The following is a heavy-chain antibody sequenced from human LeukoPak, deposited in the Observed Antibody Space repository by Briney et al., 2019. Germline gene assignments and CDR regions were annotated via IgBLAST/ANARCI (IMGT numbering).Heavy chain of an antibody. V-gene: IGHV4-59*08. J-gene: IGHJ5*02. CDR1: GASISNYY. Sequence: SETLSLTCTVSGASISNYYWSWIRQPPGKGLEWIAYIYYSGSTKNNPSLKSRVTISVDTSENQFSLKLSSVTAADTAVYYCARRRGTCSSASCYGFDPWGQGTLVTVSS. CDR3: ARRRGTCSSASCYGFDP. CDR2: IYYSGST. D-gene: IGHD2-2*01.